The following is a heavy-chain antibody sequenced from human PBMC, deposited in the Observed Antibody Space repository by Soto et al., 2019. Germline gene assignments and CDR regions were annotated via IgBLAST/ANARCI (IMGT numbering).Heavy chain of an antibody. Sequence: EVQLVASGGGLVQPGGSLRLSCAASGFTFSSYWMNWVRQAPGKGLEWVANIKQDGSEKYYVDSVKGRFTISRDNTKNSLYLQMNSLRAEDTAVYYCAREQLQVVIPDYWGQGTLVTVSS. V-gene: IGHV3-7*01. CDR3: AREQLQVVIPDY. J-gene: IGHJ4*02. CDR1: GFTFSSYW. D-gene: IGHD6-13*01. CDR2: IKQDGSEK.